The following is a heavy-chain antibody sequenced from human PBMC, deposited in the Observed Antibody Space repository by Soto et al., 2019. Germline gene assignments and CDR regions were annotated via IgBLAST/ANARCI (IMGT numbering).Heavy chain of an antibody. Sequence: SETLSLTCTVSGGSISSYYWSWIRQPPGKGLEWIGYIYYSGSTNYNPSLKSRVTISVDTSKNQFSLKLSSVTAADTAVYYCARHEVFKEGPDYWGQGTLVTVSS. D-gene: IGHD1-20*01. CDR3: ARHEVFKEGPDY. J-gene: IGHJ4*02. V-gene: IGHV4-59*08. CDR1: GGSISSYY. CDR2: IYYSGST.